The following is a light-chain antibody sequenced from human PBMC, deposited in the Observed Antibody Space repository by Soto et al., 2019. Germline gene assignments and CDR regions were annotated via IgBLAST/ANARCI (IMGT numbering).Light chain of an antibody. CDR3: QQHGASPPT. CDR1: QSVSIY. J-gene: IGKJ4*01. V-gene: IGKV3-20*01. CDR2: GAS. Sequence: IVLTQSPATLSLSPGERATLSCRASQSVSIYLAWYQQKPGQAPRLLMYGASSRATGIPDRFSGSGSGTDFTLTINRLQPEDFAVYYCQQHGASPPTFGGGTKVDIK.